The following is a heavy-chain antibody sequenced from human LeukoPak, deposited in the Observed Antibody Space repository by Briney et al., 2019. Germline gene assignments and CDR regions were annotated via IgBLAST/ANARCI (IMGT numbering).Heavy chain of an antibody. CDR1: GYTFSNYI. V-gene: IGHV1-18*04. CDR3: ARDRSSSDY. Sequence: GASVKVSFRASGYTFSNYIISWVRQAPGQGLEWMGCISAYNGNTNYAQKLQGRVTMTTDTSTSTAYMELRSLRSDDTAVYYCARDRSSSDYWGQGTLVTVSS. J-gene: IGHJ4*02. D-gene: IGHD3-10*01. CDR2: ISAYNGNT.